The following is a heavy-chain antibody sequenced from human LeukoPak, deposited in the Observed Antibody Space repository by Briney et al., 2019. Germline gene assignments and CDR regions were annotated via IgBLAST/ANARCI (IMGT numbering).Heavy chain of an antibody. D-gene: IGHD2/OR15-2a*01. CDR1: GFSFSGYW. Sequence: GGSLRLSCAASGFSFSGYWMTWVRQAPGKGLEWVANIKEDGSEKYYADFVKGRFPISRDNAKNSLDLQMNSLRAEDTAVYYCARRGSTDYWGQGTLVTVCS. CDR2: IKEDGSEK. V-gene: IGHV3-7*03. J-gene: IGHJ4*02. CDR3: ARRGSTDY.